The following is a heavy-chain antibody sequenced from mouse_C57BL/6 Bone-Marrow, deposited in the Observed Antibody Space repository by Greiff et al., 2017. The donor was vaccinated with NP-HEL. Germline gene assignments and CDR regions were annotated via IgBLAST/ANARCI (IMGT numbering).Heavy chain of an antibody. J-gene: IGHJ3*01. D-gene: IGHD2-1*01. Sequence: QVQLQQPGAELVRPGTSVKLSCKASGYTFTSYWMHWVKQRPGQGLEWIGVIDPSDSYTNYNHKFKGKATLPVDTSSSTAYMQLSSLTSEDSAVYYWGRGSTMVKWFAYWGQGTLVTVSA. CDR3: GRGSTMVKWFAY. CDR2: IDPSDSYT. V-gene: IGHV1-59*01. CDR1: GYTFTSYW.